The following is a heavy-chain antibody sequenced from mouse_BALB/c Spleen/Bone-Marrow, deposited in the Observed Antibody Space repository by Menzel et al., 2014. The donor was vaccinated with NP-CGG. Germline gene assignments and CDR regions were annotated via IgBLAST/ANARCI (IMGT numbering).Heavy chain of an antibody. V-gene: IGHV5-9-3*01. Sequence: EVQLVESGGGLVKPGGSLKLSCAASGFTFSSYAMSWVRQTPEKRLEWVATINSGGSYSYYPDSVKGRFTISRDNAKNARYVQMSSLRSEDTAMYYCARRGYGLYAMTTGVKEPQSPSPQ. D-gene: IGHD1-1*01. CDR3: ARRGYGLYAMTT. CDR1: GFTFSSYA. J-gene: IGHJ4*01. CDR2: INSGGSYS.